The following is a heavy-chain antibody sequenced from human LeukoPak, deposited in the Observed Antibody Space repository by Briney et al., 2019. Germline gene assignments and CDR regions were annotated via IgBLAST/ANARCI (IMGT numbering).Heavy chain of an antibody. V-gene: IGHV1-2*02. Sequence: ASVKVSCKASGYTFTGYYMHWVRQAPGQGLEWMGWINPNSGGTNYAQKFQGRVTMTRDTSISTAYMELSRLRSDDTAVYYCARDWYSSGWYLRYYYGMDVWGQGTLVTVSS. CDR2: INPNSGGT. D-gene: IGHD6-19*01. J-gene: IGHJ6*02. CDR1: GYTFTGYY. CDR3: ARDWYSSGWYLRYYYGMDV.